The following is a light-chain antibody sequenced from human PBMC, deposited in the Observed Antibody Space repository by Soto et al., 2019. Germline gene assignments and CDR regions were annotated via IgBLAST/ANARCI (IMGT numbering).Light chain of an antibody. CDR1: QSISSN. J-gene: IGKJ1*01. V-gene: IGKV3-15*01. CDR2: GAS. Sequence: EIVLTQSPATLSLSPGERATLSCRASQSISSNLAWYQQKPGQAPRLLMYGASTRATAIPARFSGSGSGTEFTLNITSLQAEDIAVYYCQQYETWRVWTFGQGTKVDIK. CDR3: QQYETWRVWT.